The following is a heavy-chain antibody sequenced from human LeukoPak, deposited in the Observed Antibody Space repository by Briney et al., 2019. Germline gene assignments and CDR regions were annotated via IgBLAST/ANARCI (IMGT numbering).Heavy chain of an antibody. CDR3: ARLLEANYMDV. D-gene: IGHD1-26*01. V-gene: IGHV5-51*01. CDR2: IYPGDSDT. J-gene: IGHJ6*03. CDR1: GYDFTNYW. Sequence: GESLKISCEASGYDFTNYWIGWVRLKPGKGLEWMGIIYPGDSDTRYSPSFQGQVTISADKSISTAYLQWSSLKASDTSMYYCARLLEANYMDVWGKGTTVTVSS.